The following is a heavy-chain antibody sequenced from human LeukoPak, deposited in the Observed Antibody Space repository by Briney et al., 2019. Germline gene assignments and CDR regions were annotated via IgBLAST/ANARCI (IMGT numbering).Heavy chain of an antibody. V-gene: IGHV5-51*01. CDR1: GYSFINYW. D-gene: IGHD4-17*01. CDR3: ARHWGHYGDYGGFDS. Sequence: GESLKISCKSSGYSFINYWVGWVRQMPGKGLEWMGIIYPGDSETRYSPSFQGQVTIPVDKSISTAYLQWSSLKASDTAMYYCARHWGHYGDYGGFDSWGQGTLVTVSS. J-gene: IGHJ4*02. CDR2: IYPGDSET.